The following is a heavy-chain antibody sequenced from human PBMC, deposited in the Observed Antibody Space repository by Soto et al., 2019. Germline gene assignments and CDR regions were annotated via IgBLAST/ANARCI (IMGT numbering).Heavy chain of an antibody. CDR3: ARARRDCSSSSCYLYYFDD. Sequence: EVQLVESGGGLVQPGGSLRLSCAASGFTFTTYGIHWVRQAPGKGLGFVSAITSNGGSTYYADSVKGRFTISRDNSKNTVYLQMGSLSVEDMGVYYCARARRDCSSSSCYLYYFDDWGQGTLVTVSS. J-gene: IGHJ4*02. D-gene: IGHD2-2*01. V-gene: IGHV3-64*07. CDR2: ITSNGGST. CDR1: GFTFTTYG.